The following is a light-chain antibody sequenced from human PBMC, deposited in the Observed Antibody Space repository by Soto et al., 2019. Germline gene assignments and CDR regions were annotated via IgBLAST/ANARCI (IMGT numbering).Light chain of an antibody. J-gene: IGKJ5*01. V-gene: IGKV1-39*01. CDR1: QTISGY. CDR3: QQSYRNPIT. CDR2: IAS. Sequence: DIQMTQSPSSLSASVGYRVTITCRTSQTISGYLNWYQVKTGKAPQLLIYIASNLQSGVPSRFSGSGSGTEFTLTISSLQPEDFATYFCQQSYRNPITFGQGTRLEIK.